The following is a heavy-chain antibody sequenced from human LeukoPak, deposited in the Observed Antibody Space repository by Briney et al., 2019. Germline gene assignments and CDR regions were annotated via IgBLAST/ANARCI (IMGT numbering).Heavy chain of an antibody. D-gene: IGHD6-19*01. CDR1: GFTFGAYY. V-gene: IGHV3-7*03. CDR3: ARMSGIAVAAIWISYFDY. CDR2: IKQDGSEK. J-gene: IGHJ4*02. Sequence: GGSLRLSCAASGFTFGAYYMTWVRQAPGKGLEGVANIKQDGSEKYYVDSVKGRFTISRDNANNSLYLQMNSLRAEDTAVYYCARMSGIAVAAIWISYFDYWGQGTLVTVSS.